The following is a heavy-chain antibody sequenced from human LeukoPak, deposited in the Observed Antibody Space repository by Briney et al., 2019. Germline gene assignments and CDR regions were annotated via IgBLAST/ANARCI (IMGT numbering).Heavy chain of an antibody. D-gene: IGHD5-24*01. Sequence: GGSLRLSCAASGFIFSSSWMNWVRQPPGEGLEWVANIKEDGSEKYYVDSVKGRFTISRDNAKNSLYLQMNSLRDEDTAVYYCATKMATKGSFEYWGQGTLVTVSS. CDR3: ATKMATKGSFEY. CDR1: GFIFSSSW. V-gene: IGHV3-7*02. CDR2: IKEDGSEK. J-gene: IGHJ4*02.